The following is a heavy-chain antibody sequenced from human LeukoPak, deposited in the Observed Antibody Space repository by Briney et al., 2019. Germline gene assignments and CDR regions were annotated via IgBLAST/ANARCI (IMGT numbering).Heavy chain of an antibody. D-gene: IGHD3-10*01. CDR3: ARPSGSGSYGVDY. CDR2: INPNSGGT. J-gene: IGHJ4*02. Sequence: ASVKVSCKASGYTFTGYYMHWVRQAPGQGLEWMGWINPNSGGTNYAQKLQGRVTMTTDTSTSTAYMELRSLRSDDTAVYYCARPSGSGSYGVDYWGQGTLVTVSS. CDR1: GYTFTGYY. V-gene: IGHV1-2*02.